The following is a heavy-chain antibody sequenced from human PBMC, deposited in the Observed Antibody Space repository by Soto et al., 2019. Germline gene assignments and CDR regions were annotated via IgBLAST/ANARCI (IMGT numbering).Heavy chain of an antibody. V-gene: IGHV3-30*03. J-gene: IGHJ5*02. CDR1: GFTFSSYG. D-gene: IGHD4-4*01. Sequence: PGGSLRLSCAASGFTFSSYGMHWVRQAPGKGLEWVAVISYDGSNKYYADSVKGRFTISRDNSKNTLYLQMNSLRAEDTAVYYCARDRLRLHTWFDPWGQGTLVTVSS. CDR3: ARDRLRLHTWFDP. CDR2: ISYDGSNK.